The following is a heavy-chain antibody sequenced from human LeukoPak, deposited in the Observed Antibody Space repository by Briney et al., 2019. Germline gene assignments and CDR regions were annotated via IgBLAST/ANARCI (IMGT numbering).Heavy chain of an antibody. CDR2: IRSEAYGGTT. CDR1: GFTFGDYA. J-gene: IGHJ6*03. CDR3: TREALGSRPDYYGSYYMDV. V-gene: IGHV3-49*03. D-gene: IGHD3-9*01. Sequence: GGSLRLSCTASGFTFGDYAMSWFRQAPGKGLQWVGFIRSEAYGGTTEYAASVKGRFTISRDDSKSIAYLLMNSLKTEDTAVFYCTREALGSRPDYYGSYYMDVWGKGTTVTVSS.